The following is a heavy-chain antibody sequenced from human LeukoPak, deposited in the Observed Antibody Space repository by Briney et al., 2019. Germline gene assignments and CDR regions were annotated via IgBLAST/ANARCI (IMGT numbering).Heavy chain of an antibody. V-gene: IGHV3-48*03. Sequence: PGRSLRLSCAASGFTFSSYEMNWVRQAAGKGLECLSFISIIVGTIYYADSVKGRFTFSRDNAKNSLYLQMNSLRAEDTAVYYCARDPPRPLEMATITYDYWGQGTLVTVSS. CDR2: ISIIVGTI. CDR1: GFTFSSYE. D-gene: IGHD5-24*01. CDR3: ARDPPRPLEMATITYDY. J-gene: IGHJ4*02.